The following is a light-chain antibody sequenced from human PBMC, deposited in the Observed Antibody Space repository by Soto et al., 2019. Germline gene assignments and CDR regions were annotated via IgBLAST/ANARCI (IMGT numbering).Light chain of an antibody. J-gene: IGLJ2*01. CDR2: DNN. V-gene: IGLV1-51*01. CDR1: SSNIGTYS. Sequence: QSVLTQPPSVSAAPGQRGTISCSGSSSNIGTYSVSWYQQLPGTAPRLLIFDNNERPSGIPHRFSGSKSGTSATLGVTGLQTGDEADYYCGALDSSLSGVVLGGGTKLTVL. CDR3: GALDSSLSGVV.